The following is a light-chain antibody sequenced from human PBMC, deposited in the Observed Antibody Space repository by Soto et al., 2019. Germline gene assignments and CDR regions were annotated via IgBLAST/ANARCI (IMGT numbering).Light chain of an antibody. CDR1: QSISSW. CDR2: GAS. CDR3: QQYHSYSPFT. Sequence: DIQMTQSPSTLPASVGDRVTITCRANQSISSWLAWYQQKPGKAPKLLIHGASRLESGVPSRFSGSGSGTDFTLTINSLQPDDFGTYYCQQYHSYSPFTLGPGTKVDIK. V-gene: IGKV1-5*03. J-gene: IGKJ3*01.